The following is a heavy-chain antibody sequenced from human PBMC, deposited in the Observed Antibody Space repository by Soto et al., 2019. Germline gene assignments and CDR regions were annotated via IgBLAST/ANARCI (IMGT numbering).Heavy chain of an antibody. D-gene: IGHD2-15*01. CDR1: VYSFTSYW. Sequence: RGESLKISCKGSVYSFTSYWIGWVRQMPGEGLEWMGIIYPGDSDTRYSPSFQGQVTISADKSISTAYLQWSSLKASDTAMYYCARLDRVVAAYFDYWGQGTLVTVSS. V-gene: IGHV5-51*01. CDR3: ARLDRVVAAYFDY. CDR2: IYPGDSDT. J-gene: IGHJ4*02.